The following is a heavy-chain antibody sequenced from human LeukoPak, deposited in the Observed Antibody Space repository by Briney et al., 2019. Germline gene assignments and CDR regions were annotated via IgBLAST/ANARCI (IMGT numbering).Heavy chain of an antibody. CDR2: ISYDGSNK. CDR1: GFTFSSYA. D-gene: IGHD6-13*01. J-gene: IGHJ5*02. CDR3: ASLAAAGTIFWFDP. V-gene: IGHV3-30*14. Sequence: PGGSLRLSCAASGFTFSSYAMHWVRQAPGKGLEWVAVISYDGSNKYYADSVKGRFTISRDNSKNTLYLQMNSLRAEDTAVYYCASLAAAGTIFWFDPWGQGTLVTVSS.